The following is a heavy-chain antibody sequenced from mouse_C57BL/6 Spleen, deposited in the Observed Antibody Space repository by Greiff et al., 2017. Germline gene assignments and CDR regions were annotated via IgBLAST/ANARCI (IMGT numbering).Heavy chain of an antibody. J-gene: IGHJ4*01. CDR2: ISNGGGST. V-gene: IGHV5-12*01. Sequence: EVKVVESGGGLVQPGGSLKLSCAASGFTFSDYYMYWVRQTPEKRLEWVAYISNGGGSTYYPDTVKGRFTISRDNAKNTLYLQMSRLKSEDTAMYYCARRRLYSNFGGYAMDYWGQGTSVTVSS. CDR3: ARRRLYSNFGGYAMDY. D-gene: IGHD2-5*01. CDR1: GFTFSDYY.